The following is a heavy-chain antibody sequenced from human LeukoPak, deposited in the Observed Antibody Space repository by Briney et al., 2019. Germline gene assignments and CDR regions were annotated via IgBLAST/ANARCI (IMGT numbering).Heavy chain of an antibody. V-gene: IGHV3-23*01. J-gene: IGHJ5*02. D-gene: IGHD4-17*01. CDR2: ISGSGGST. CDR1: GFTFSRQA. Sequence: GGSQRLSCAASGFTFSRQAMSWVRQAPGKGLEWVSAISGSGGSTYYADSVKGRFTISRDNSKNTLYLQMNSLRAEDTAVYYCAKDYSYGYGDYVTWFDPWGQGTLVTVSS. CDR3: AKDYSYGYGDYVTWFDP.